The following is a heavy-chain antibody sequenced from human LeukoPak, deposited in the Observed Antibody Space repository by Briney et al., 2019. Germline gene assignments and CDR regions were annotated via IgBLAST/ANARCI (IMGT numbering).Heavy chain of an antibody. V-gene: IGHV3-30*02. J-gene: IGHJ4*02. Sequence: GGSLRLSCAASGFTFSTYGMHWVRQAPGKGLEWVTFIRYDGNNKYYADSVKGRFTISRDNSKNTLYLQMNSLRPEDTAVYYCARTLAVAGTGSFDYWGQGTLVTVSS. CDR1: GFTFSTYG. D-gene: IGHD6-19*01. CDR2: IRYDGNNK. CDR3: ARTLAVAGTGSFDY.